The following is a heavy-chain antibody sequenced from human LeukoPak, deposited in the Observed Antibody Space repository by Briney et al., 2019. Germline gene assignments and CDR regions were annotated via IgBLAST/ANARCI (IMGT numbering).Heavy chain of an antibody. V-gene: IGHV3-33*01. D-gene: IGHD1-26*01. CDR3: ASSYLSGGAFDI. J-gene: IGHJ3*02. CDR1: GFTSSSYG. Sequence: GGSLRLSCAASGFTSSSYGMHWVRQAPGKGLEWVAVIWYDGSNKYYADSVKGRFTISRDNSKNTLYLQMNSLRAEDTAVYYCASSYLSGGAFDIWGQGTMVTVSS. CDR2: IWYDGSNK.